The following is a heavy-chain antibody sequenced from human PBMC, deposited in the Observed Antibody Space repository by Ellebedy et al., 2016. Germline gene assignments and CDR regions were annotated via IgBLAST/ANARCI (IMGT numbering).Heavy chain of an antibody. CDR3: ARESVVVVITTSYYYGMDV. Sequence: SETLSLXXAVSGGSISSSNWWSWVRQPPGKALEWIGEIYHSGSTNYNPSLKSRVTISVDKSKNQFSLKLSSVTAADTAVYYCARESVVVVITTSYYYGMDVWGQGTTVTVSS. J-gene: IGHJ6*02. D-gene: IGHD3-22*01. CDR1: GGSISSSNW. V-gene: IGHV4-4*02. CDR2: IYHSGST.